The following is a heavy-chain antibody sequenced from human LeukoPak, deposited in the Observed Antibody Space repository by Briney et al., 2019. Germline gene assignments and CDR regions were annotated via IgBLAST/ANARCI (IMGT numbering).Heavy chain of an antibody. V-gene: IGHV4-34*01. CDR2: INHSGST. Sequence: SETLSLTCTVSGGSISGYYWSWIRQPPGKGLEWIGEINHSGSTNYNPSLKSRVTISVDTSKNQFSLKLSSVTAADTAVYYCARRYSYGPHYFDYWGQGTLVTVSS. J-gene: IGHJ4*02. CDR3: ARRYSYGPHYFDY. D-gene: IGHD5-18*01. CDR1: GGSISGYY.